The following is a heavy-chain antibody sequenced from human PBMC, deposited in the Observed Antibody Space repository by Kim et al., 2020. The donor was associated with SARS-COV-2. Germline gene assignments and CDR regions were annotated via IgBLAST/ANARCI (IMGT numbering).Heavy chain of an antibody. D-gene: IGHD3-10*01. CDR1: GFTFSIYA. J-gene: IGHJ3*02. V-gene: IGHV3-23*01. Sequence: GGSLRLSCAASGFTFSIYAMSWVRQAPGKGLDWVSSISDSGGSTYYADSVMGRFTISRDNSKNTLYLQMNSLRAEDTAVYYCAKWKEITAADAFDIWGQGTMVTVSS. CDR3: AKWKEITAADAFDI. CDR2: ISDSGGST.